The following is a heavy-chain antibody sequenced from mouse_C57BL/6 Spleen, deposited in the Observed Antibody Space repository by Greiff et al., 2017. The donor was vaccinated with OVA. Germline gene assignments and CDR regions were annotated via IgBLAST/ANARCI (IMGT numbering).Heavy chain of an antibody. J-gene: IGHJ4*01. V-gene: IGHV1-52*01. CDR3: ARWGFGDYAMDY. CDR2: IDPSDSET. CDR1: GYTFTSYW. Sequence: QVQLQQPGAELVRPGSSVKLSCKASGYTFTSYWMHWVKQRPIQGLEWIGNIDPSDSETHYNQKFKDKATLTVDESSSTAYMQLSSLTSEDSAVYYCARWGFGDYAMDYWGQGTSVTVSS.